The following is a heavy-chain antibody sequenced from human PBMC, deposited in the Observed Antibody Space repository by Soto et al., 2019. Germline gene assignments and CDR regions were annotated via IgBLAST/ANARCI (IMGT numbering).Heavy chain of an antibody. CDR1: EYSFTSYC. V-gene: IGHV5-51*01. D-gene: IGHD2-8*01. CDR3: ARYLTFGSWFDP. CDR2: IYPGDSDT. Sequence: GESLKISCKGSEYSFTSYCIGWVRQIPAKRPEWIGLIYPGDSDTRYRPSFQSQVTISADKSISTAYLQWSSLKASGTAMYYCARYLTFGSWFDPWGQGTLVTV. J-gene: IGHJ5*02.